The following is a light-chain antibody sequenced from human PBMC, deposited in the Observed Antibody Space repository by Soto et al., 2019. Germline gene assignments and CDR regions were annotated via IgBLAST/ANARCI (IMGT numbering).Light chain of an antibody. V-gene: IGKV3-11*01. CDR1: QSVSSY. CDR2: DAS. Sequence: EIVLTQSPATLSLSPGERATLSCRASQSVSSYLAWYQQRPGQAPRLLIYDASNGATGSPARFSGSGSGTDFTLTISSLEPEDFAVYYCQQSSDWPLTFGGGTKVEIK. J-gene: IGKJ4*01. CDR3: QQSSDWPLT.